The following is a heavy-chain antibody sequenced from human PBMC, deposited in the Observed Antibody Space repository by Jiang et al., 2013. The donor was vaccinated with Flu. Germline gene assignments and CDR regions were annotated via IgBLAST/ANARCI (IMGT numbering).Heavy chain of an antibody. CDR2: TYYRSKWYN. CDR1: GDSVSSNGVA. CDR3: TRGRMSAFDI. V-gene: IGHV6-1*01. J-gene: IGHJ3*02. Sequence: SQTLSLTCAISGDSVSSNGVAWNWIRQSPSRGLEWLGRTYYRSKWYNDYAVSVKSRIIIDPDTSKNQFSLQLNSVTPEDTAVYYCTRGRMSAFDIVGPRDNGHRL. D-gene: IGHD2/OR15-2a*01.